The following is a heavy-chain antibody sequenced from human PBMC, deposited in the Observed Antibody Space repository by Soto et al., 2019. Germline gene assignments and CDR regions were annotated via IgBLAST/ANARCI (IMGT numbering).Heavy chain of an antibody. CDR1: GGSISDYY. CDR2: IYYTGST. V-gene: IGHV4-59*01. Sequence: QVQLQESGPGLVKPSETLSLTCTVSGGSISDYYWSWVRQPPGKGLQWIGYIYYTGSTNYTPSLKTRVTISLATSETQFSLKLSSVTAADTAVYYCARARHWLDFGGQGTLLTVSS. D-gene: IGHD6-19*01. CDR3: ARARHWLDF. J-gene: IGHJ4*02.